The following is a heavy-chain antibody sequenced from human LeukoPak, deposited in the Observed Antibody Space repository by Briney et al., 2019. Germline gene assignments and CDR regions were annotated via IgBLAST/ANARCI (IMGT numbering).Heavy chain of an antibody. V-gene: IGHV4-59*01. D-gene: IGHD6-13*01. CDR1: GGSISSYY. CDR3: ASGSPSPMDV. CDR2: IYYSGST. Sequence: SETLSLTCTVSGGSISSYYWSWIRQPPGKGLEWIGYIYYSGSTNYNPSLKSRVTISVDTSKNQFSLKLSSVTAADTAVYCCASGSPSPMDVWGQGTTVTVSS. J-gene: IGHJ6*02.